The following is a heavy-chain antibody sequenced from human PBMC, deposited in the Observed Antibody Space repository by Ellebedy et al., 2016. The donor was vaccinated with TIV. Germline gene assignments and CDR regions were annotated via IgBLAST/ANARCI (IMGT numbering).Heavy chain of an antibody. J-gene: IGHJ4*02. Sequence: SESLSLTXVVSGAYISSTNWWCCLRQPPGRGLECLGQIYHIGSTTYNPSPRSRVTISVDKSKNQFSLILSSVTAADTAVYYCARVGASDGNPLDSWGQGTLVTVSS. CDR2: IYHIGST. V-gene: IGHV4-4*02. CDR1: GAYISSTNW. CDR3: ARVGASDGNPLDS. D-gene: IGHD5-24*01.